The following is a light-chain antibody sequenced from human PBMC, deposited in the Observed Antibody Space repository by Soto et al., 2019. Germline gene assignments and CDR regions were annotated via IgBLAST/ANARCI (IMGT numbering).Light chain of an antibody. CDR1: QTISRW. V-gene: IGKV1-5*01. Sequence: DIQLTQTPSTLSASVGDEVTITCRASQTISRWSAWYQQKPGRAPKLLSYDASTLESGVASRFSGSGSATEFTLTISRLQPDHFATYFCHSRALGQGTRL. J-gene: IGKJ5*01. CDR2: DAS. CDR3: HSRA.